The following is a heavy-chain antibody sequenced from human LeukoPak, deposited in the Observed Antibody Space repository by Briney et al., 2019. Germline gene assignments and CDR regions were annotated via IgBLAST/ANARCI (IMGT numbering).Heavy chain of an antibody. J-gene: IGHJ4*02. CDR2: IYYSGST. V-gene: IGHV4-39*01. CDR3: ASRYYDGSSVFYGHY. CDR1: GGSISSSSYY. Sequence: SETLSLTCTVSGGSISSSSYYWGWIRQPPGKGLEWIGSIYYSGSTYYNPSLKSRVTISVDTSKNQISLKLSSVTAADTAVYYCASRYYDGSSVFYGHYWGQGTLVTVSS. D-gene: IGHD3-22*01.